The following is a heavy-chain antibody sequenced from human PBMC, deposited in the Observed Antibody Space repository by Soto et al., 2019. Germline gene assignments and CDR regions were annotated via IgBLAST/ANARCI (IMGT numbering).Heavy chain of an antibody. CDR3: ARGGRDGYTT. Sequence: ASVKVSCEASGYTFADDHIHWLRQAPGQGPQWMGWINPKSGGTHYAPNFLDRVTMTSDASVNTAFMEFSRLRSDDTANYYCARGGRDGYTTWGQGTLVTVSS. CDR2: INPKSGGT. V-gene: IGHV1-2*02. J-gene: IGHJ4*02. CDR1: GYTFADDH. D-gene: IGHD5-12*01.